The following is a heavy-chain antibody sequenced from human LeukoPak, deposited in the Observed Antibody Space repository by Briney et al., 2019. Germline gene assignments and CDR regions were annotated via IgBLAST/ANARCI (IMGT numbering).Heavy chain of an antibody. V-gene: IGHV4-59*01. D-gene: IGHD1-14*01. CDR3: ARAPGGNPTTHYFDY. CDR1: SGSISSYY. J-gene: IGHJ4*02. CDR2: IYYSGST. Sequence: SETLSLTCTVSSGSISSYYWSWIRQSPGKGLEWIGYIYYSGSTDYNPSLKSRVTISVDTSKNQFSLKLSSVTAADTAVYYCARAPGGNPTTHYFDYWGQGTLVTVSS.